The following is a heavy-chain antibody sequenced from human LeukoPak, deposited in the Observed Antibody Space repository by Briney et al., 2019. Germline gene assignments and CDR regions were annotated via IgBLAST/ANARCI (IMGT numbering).Heavy chain of an antibody. CDR1: GGSISSYY. CDR2: IYYSGST. D-gene: IGHD6-19*01. CDR3: ARGRTGYSSGWYVVYFDY. V-gene: IGHV4-59*01. Sequence: SETLSLTCTVSGGSISSYYWSWIRQPPGKGLEWIGYIYYSGSTNYNPSLKSRVTISVDTSKNQFSLKLSSVTAADTAVYYCARGRTGYSSGWYVVYFDYWGQGTLVTVSS. J-gene: IGHJ4*02.